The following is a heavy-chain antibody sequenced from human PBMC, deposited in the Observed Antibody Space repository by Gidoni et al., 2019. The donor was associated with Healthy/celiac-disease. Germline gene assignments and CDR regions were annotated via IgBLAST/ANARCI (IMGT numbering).Heavy chain of an antibody. CDR1: GYTFTGYY. CDR2: NNPNGGGT. J-gene: IGHJ4*02. CDR3: ARSEQLWLYYFDY. V-gene: IGHV1-2*02. Sequence: QPQPAPSGAEVKKSGASVTVTRKASGYTFTGYYMHWVRQAPGRGLGWMGWNNPNGGGTNNAQRFQGRVTMTRDTSISTAYMELSRLRSDDTAVYYCARSEQLWLYYFDYWGQGTLVTVSS. D-gene: IGHD5-18*01.